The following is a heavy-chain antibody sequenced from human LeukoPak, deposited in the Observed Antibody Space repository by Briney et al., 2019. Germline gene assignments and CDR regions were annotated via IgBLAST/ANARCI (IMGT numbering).Heavy chain of an antibody. CDR2: INPTGGST. Sequence: ASVKVSCKASGGTFSSYAISWVRQAPGQGLEWMGLINPTGGSTGYAQKFQGRVTMTRDMSTSTDYMELSSLRSENTAIYYCARDNSVGDNAWWFDPWGQGTLVTVSS. CDR3: ARDNSVGDNAWWFDP. CDR1: GGTFSSYA. V-gene: IGHV1-46*01. D-gene: IGHD1-26*01. J-gene: IGHJ5*02.